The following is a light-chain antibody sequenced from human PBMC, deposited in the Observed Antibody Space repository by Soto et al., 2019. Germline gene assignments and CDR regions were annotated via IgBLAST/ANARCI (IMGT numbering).Light chain of an antibody. CDR2: AAS. J-gene: IGKJ1*01. V-gene: IGKV1-6*01. CDR3: LLDYAYFWA. Sequence: AIQVTQSPSSLSASVGDRVTITCRTSQGIRSALGWYQQKPGKVPKLLIYAASTLQSGVPSRFSGSGSGIDFTLTISSLQPEDFATYYCLLDYAYFWAFGQGTKVDIK. CDR1: QGIRSA.